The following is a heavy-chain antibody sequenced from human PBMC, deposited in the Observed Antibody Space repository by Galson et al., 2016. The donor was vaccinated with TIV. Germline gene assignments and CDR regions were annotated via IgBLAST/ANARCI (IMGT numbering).Heavy chain of an antibody. CDR3: ARGATSDWPFDY. V-gene: IGHV1-3*01. Sequence: SVKVSCKASGYTFTTYAIHWVRQAPGHGLEWMGWINAGNGDTKYSQKFQGRVTISRDTSASTAYMELSSLTSEDTAMDYCARGATSDWPFDYWGQATLANVSS. D-gene: IGHD6-19*01. CDR2: INAGNGDT. J-gene: IGHJ4*02. CDR1: GYTFTTYA.